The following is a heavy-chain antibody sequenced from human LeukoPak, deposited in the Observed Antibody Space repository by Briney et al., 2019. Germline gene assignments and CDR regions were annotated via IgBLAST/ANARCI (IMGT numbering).Heavy chain of an antibody. J-gene: IGHJ4*02. CDR3: AKDKSGSGYSSGWYED. V-gene: IGHV3-23*01. CDR1: GFTFSSYA. D-gene: IGHD6-19*01. Sequence: QSGGSLRLSCAASGFTFSSYAMSWVRQAPGKGLEWVSAISGSGGSTYYADSVKGRFTISRDNSKNTLYLQMNSLRAEDTALYYCAKDKSGSGYSSGWYEDWGQGTLVTVSS. CDR2: ISGSGGST.